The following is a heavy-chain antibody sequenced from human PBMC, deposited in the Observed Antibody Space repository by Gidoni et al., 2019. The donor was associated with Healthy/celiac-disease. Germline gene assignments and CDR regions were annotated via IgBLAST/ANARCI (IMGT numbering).Heavy chain of an antibody. V-gene: IGHV1-18*01. CDR1: GYTFTSYD. J-gene: IGHJ6*02. D-gene: IGHD1-26*01. Sequence: QVRLVQSGAEVKKPGASVKVSCKASGYTFTSYDISWLRQAPGQGLEWMGWISAYNGNTNYAQKLQGRVTLTTDTSTSTAYMELRSLRSDDTAVYYCARDRVEGSYGGHNYYFGMDVWGQGTTVTVSS. CDR2: ISAYNGNT. CDR3: ARDRVEGSYGGHNYYFGMDV.